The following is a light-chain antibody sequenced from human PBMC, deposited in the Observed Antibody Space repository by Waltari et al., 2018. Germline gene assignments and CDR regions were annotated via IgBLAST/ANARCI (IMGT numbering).Light chain of an antibody. J-gene: IGKJ1*01. Sequence: DIVVTQSPLSLPVTPGEPASISCRSSQSLLHSNGYNYLDWYLQKPGQSPQLLIYLGSNRASGVPDRFSGSGSGTDFTLEISRVEAEDVGVYYCMQALQTPAFGQGTKVEIK. CDR3: MQALQTPA. CDR2: LGS. CDR1: QSLLHSNGYNY. V-gene: IGKV2-28*01.